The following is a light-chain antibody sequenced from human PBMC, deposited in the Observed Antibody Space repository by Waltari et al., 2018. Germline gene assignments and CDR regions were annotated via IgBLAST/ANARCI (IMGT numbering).Light chain of an antibody. J-gene: IGLJ3*02. Sequence: SSELTQDPAVSVALGQTVRITCQGDSLRSYYASGYQQKQGQAPVLVIYGKNNRPSGIPDRLSGSSSGNTASLTITGAQAEDEADYYCNSRDSSGNRPRRVFGGGTKLTVL. V-gene: IGLV3-19*01. CDR2: GKN. CDR1: SLRSYY. CDR3: NSRDSSGNRPRRV.